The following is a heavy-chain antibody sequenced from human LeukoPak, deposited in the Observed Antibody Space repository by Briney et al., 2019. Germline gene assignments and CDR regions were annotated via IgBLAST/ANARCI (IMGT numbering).Heavy chain of an antibody. CDR2: IRKDGSDI. CDR3: AKVRVGTAHFDY. Sequence: GGSLRLSCAASGFTFSTYWMSWVRQAPGKGLEWVANIRKDGSDIHYVDSVKGRFTISRDNSKNTLYLQMNSLRPEDTAVYYCAKVRVGTAHFDYWGQGTLVTVSS. D-gene: IGHD2-15*01. J-gene: IGHJ4*02. CDR1: GFTFSTYW. V-gene: IGHV3-7*01.